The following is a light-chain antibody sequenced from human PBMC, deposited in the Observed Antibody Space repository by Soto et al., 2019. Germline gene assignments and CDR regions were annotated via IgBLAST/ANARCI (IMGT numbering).Light chain of an antibody. CDR3: ASYTTSSTYV. CDR2: DVS. V-gene: IGLV2-14*01. Sequence: QSVLTHPASVSGSPGQSIAISCTGTSSEVGGYSYVSWYQQQPGKAPKLVISDVSNRPSGVSDRFSGSKSGNTASLTISGLQTEDEADYYCASYTTSSTYVFGTGAKVTVL. J-gene: IGLJ1*01. CDR1: SSEVGGYSY.